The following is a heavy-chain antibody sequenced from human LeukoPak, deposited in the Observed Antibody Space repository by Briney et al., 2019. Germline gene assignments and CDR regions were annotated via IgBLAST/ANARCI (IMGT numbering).Heavy chain of an antibody. D-gene: IGHD3-22*01. CDR1: GYTFTSYG. V-gene: IGHV1-18*01. CDR3: ARDQGYYDSSGFDY. J-gene: IGHJ4*02. CDR2: ISAYNGNT. Sequence: GASVKVSCKASGYTFTSYGISWVRQAPGQGLEGMGWISAYNGNTNYAQSLQDRVTMTADTSTSTAYMELRSLRSDDTAVYYCARDQGYYDSSGFDYWGQGTLVTVSS.